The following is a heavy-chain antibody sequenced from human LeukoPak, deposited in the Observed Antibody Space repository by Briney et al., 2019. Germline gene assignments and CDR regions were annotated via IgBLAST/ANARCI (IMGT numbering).Heavy chain of an antibody. D-gene: IGHD1-26*01. Sequence: GGSLRLSCAASGFTFSSYSMNWVRQAPGKGLEWVSSISSSSSYIYYAESVKGRFTISRDNAKNSLYLQMNSLRAEDTAVYYCARDPLNLYSGSYQDRLVWGKGTTVTVSS. CDR2: ISSSSSYI. J-gene: IGHJ6*04. CDR1: GFTFSSYS. V-gene: IGHV3-21*01. CDR3: ARDPLNLYSGSYQDRLV.